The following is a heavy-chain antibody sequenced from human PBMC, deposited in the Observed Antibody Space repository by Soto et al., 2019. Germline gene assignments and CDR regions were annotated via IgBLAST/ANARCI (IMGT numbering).Heavy chain of an antibody. D-gene: IGHD3-22*01. V-gene: IGHV4-59*11. CDR3: ARDSYYDSSGYRYGMDV. CDR1: GGSISSHY. Sequence: PSETLSLTCTVSGGSISSHYWSWIRQPPGKGLEWIGYIYYSGSTNYNPSLKSRVTISVDTSKNQFSLKLSSVTAADTAVYYCARDSYYDSSGYRYGMDVWGQGXTVTVYS. CDR2: IYYSGST. J-gene: IGHJ6*02.